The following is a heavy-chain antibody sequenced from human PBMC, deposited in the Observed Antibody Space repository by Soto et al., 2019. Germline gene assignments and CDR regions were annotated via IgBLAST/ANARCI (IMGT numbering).Heavy chain of an antibody. CDR1: GGSISSPY. CDR3: ARGDPYYQYMDV. CDR2: IYYSGST. Sequence: QVQLQESGPGLVKPSETLSLTCTVSGGSISSPYWSWIRQPPGKGLEWIGYIYYSGSTNYNPSLKSRVTISVDTPKNQFTLNLNSVTAADTAMYYCARGDPYYQYMDVWGKGTTVTVSS. J-gene: IGHJ6*03. D-gene: IGHD3-10*01. V-gene: IGHV4-59*08.